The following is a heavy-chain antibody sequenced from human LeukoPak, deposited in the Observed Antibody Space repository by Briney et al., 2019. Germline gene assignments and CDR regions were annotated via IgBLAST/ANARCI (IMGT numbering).Heavy chain of an antibody. Sequence: SETLSLTCTVSGASISSYYWSWIRQPPGKGLEWIGYIYSSGSTNYNPSLYSRVSISVDTSKNQFSLKLSSATAADTAVYYCAGKYGDLNWFDPWGQGTLVTVSS. CDR1: GASISSYY. CDR2: IYSSGST. J-gene: IGHJ5*02. D-gene: IGHD2-21*02. V-gene: IGHV4-4*09. CDR3: AGKYGDLNWFDP.